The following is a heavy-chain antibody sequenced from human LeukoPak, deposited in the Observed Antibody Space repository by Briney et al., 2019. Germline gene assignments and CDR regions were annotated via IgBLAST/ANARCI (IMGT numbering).Heavy chain of an antibody. J-gene: IGHJ6*02. D-gene: IGHD1-26*01. CDR3: ARVEPYSYYFGMDV. V-gene: IGHV4-59*08. CDR2: IHDTGST. CDR1: GGSISTYY. Sequence: PSETLSLTCTVSGGSISTYYWSWTRQSPGKGLDWIGYIHDTGSTNYNPSLKSRVSISVDRSKSQFSLHLSSVTAADTAVYFCARVEPYSYYFGMDVWGRGTTVTVSS.